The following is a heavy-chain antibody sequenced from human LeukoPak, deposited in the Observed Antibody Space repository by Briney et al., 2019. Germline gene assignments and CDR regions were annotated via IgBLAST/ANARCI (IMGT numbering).Heavy chain of an antibody. D-gene: IGHD3-22*01. V-gene: IGHV3-23*01. J-gene: IGHJ4*02. CDR3: AKGGGNYYDSSGYYNYFDY. CDR1: GFTFSTYA. Sequence: GGSLRLSCAASGFTFSTYAMSWVRQAPRKGLEWVSNISGSGASKYYADSVKGRFTISRDNSKNTLFLQMNSLRAEDTAVYHCAKGGGNYYDSSGYYNYFDYWGQGTLVTVSS. CDR2: ISGSGASK.